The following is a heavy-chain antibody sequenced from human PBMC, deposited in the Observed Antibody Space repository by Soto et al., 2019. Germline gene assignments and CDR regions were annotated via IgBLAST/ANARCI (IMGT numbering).Heavy chain of an antibody. CDR2: IYYSGST. Sequence: SDTLPLTCTGSGSSISSYYWSWIRQPPGKGLEWIGYIYYSGSTNYNPSLKSRVTISVDTSKNQFSLKLSSVTAADTAVYYCARHRDYWGQGTLVTVS. J-gene: IGHJ4*02. CDR1: GSSISSYY. CDR3: ARHRDY. V-gene: IGHV4-59*08.